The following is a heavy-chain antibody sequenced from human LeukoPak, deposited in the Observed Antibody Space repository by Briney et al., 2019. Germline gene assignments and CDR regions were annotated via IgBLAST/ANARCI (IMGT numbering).Heavy chain of an antibody. Sequence: SQTLSLTCTVSGDSISSGDYYWSWIRQPAGKGLEWIGRISSSGSTNYNPSLKSRVTLSVDTSKNQFSLKLSSVTAADTAVYFCARGPYSYDSSGAFDIWGQGTMVTVSS. CDR2: ISSSGST. CDR1: GDSISSGDYY. V-gene: IGHV4-61*02. D-gene: IGHD3-22*01. CDR3: ARGPYSYDSSGAFDI. J-gene: IGHJ3*02.